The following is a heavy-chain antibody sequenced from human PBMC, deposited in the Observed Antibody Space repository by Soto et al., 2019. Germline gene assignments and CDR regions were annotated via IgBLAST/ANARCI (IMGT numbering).Heavy chain of an antibody. J-gene: IGHJ6*03. CDR3: ASIYCSGGSCYSGFFHYYYYYMDV. D-gene: IGHD2-15*01. CDR2: FYYIGCT. V-gene: IGHV4-39*01. CDR1: GGSISSSSYY. Sequence: SETLSLTCTVSGGSISSSSYYWGWIRQPPGKGLEWNGSFYYIGCTYYNPSLKSRFIISVDTSKNQFSLKLSFVTAADTAVYYCASIYCSGGSCYSGFFHYYYYYMDVWGKGTTVTVSS.